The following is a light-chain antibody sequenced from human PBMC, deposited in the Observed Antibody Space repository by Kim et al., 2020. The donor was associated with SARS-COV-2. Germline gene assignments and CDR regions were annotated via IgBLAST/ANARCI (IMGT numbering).Light chain of an antibody. CDR2: QDS. V-gene: IGLV3-1*01. CDR3: QVWDSSTVV. Sequence: MSPGQTASITCSGDKLGDKYACWYQQKPCQSPVLVIYQDSKRPSGIPERFSGSNSGNTATLTISGTQAMDEADYYCQVWDSSTVVFGGGTQLTVL. J-gene: IGLJ2*01. CDR1: KLGDKY.